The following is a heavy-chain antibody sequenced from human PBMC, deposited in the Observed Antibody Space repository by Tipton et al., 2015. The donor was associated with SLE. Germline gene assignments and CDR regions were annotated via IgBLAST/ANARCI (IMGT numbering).Heavy chain of an antibody. Sequence: LRLSCAVYGGSFSGYYWSWIRQPPGKGLEWIGEINHSGSTNYNPSLKSRVTISVDTSKNQFSLKLSSVTAADTAAYYCARGRTFGGVIVDWGQGTLVTVSS. CDR1: GGSFSGYY. CDR2: INHSGST. D-gene: IGHD3-16*02. J-gene: IGHJ4*02. V-gene: IGHV4-34*01. CDR3: ARGRTFGGVIVD.